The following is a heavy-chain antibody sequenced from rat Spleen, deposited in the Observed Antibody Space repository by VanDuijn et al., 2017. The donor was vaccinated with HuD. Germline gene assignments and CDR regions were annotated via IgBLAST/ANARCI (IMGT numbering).Heavy chain of an antibody. CDR2: MWYDGDP. CDR1: GFSLSSYS. J-gene: IGHJ2*01. Sequence: QVQLKESGPGLVQPSETLSLTCTVSGFSLSSYSVSWVRQSAGQGPEWMGRMWYDGDPAYNSALKSRLSISRDTSKRQIYLKMNSLRSENTATYYWARADIAAISADGIWGQGIMVTVSS. D-gene: IGHD1-2*01. V-gene: IGHV2-34*01. CDR3: ARADIAAISADGI.